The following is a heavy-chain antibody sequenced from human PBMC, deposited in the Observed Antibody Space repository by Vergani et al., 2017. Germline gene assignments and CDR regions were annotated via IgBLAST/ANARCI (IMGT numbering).Heavy chain of an antibody. CDR1: GFTFNTHT. Sequence: EVQLVESGGALVKPGGSLRLSCVASGFTFNTHTMNWVRQAPGKGLEWVSSISGSSNFIYYADSVKGRFTISRDNAKNSLYLQMNSLRAEDTAVYYCAREITSQYYYYRMNVWGQGNTVAVSS. V-gene: IGHV3-21*01. CDR3: AREITSQYYYYRMNV. J-gene: IGHJ6*02. D-gene: IGHD1-14*01. CDR2: ISGSSNFI.